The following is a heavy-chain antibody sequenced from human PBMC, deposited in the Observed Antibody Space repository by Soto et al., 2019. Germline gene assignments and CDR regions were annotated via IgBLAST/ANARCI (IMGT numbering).Heavy chain of an antibody. D-gene: IGHD3-16*01. Sequence: QPGGSLRLSXAASGFKFSNYAMSWVRQAPGKGLEWVSLISATGGGTYYADSVKGRFTISRDNSHNTLYLQVHSLTAEDTAVYYCAKDRRAGGNSAFYFDFWGQGAQVTVSS. V-gene: IGHV3-23*01. CDR3: AKDRRAGGNSAFYFDF. CDR2: ISATGGGT. CDR1: GFKFSNYA. J-gene: IGHJ4*02.